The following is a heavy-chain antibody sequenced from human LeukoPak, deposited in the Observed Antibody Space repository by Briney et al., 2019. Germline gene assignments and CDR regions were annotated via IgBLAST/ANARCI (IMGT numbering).Heavy chain of an antibody. CDR3: ARSIEYSNFDY. D-gene: IGHD6-6*01. Sequence: GGSLRLSCAASGFTFSSYAMSWVRQAPGKGLEWVSSISSSSSYIYYADSVRGRFTISRDNAKNSLYLQMNSLRAEDTAVYYCARSIEYSNFDYWGQGTLVTVSS. CDR1: GFTFSSYA. J-gene: IGHJ4*02. V-gene: IGHV3-21*01. CDR2: ISSSSSYI.